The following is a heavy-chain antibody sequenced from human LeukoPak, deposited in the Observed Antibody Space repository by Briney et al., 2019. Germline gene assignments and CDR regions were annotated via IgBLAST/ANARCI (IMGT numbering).Heavy chain of an antibody. J-gene: IGHJ6*03. Sequence: SETLSLTCAVYGGSFSGYYWSWIRQPPGKGLEWIGEINHSGSTNYNPSLKSRVTISVDRSKNQFSLKLSSVTAADTAVYYCARAKGRYYYYYMDVWGKGTTVTVSS. CDR1: GGSFSGYY. V-gene: IGHV4-34*01. CDR3: ARAKGRYYYYYMDV. CDR2: INHSGST.